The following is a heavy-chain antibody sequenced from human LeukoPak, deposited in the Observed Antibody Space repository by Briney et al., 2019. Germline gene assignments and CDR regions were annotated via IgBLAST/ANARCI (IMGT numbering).Heavy chain of an antibody. CDR1: GGSISSSNW. CDR3: ARGLYDSSESYFDY. J-gene: IGHJ4*02. V-gene: IGHV4-4*02. CDR2: IYHSGST. D-gene: IGHD3-22*01. Sequence: PSETLSLTCAVSGGSISSSNWWSWVRQPPGKGLEWIGEIYHSGSTNYNPSLKSRVTISVDKSKNQSSLKLSSVTAADTAVYYCARGLYDSSESYFDYWGQGTLVTVSS.